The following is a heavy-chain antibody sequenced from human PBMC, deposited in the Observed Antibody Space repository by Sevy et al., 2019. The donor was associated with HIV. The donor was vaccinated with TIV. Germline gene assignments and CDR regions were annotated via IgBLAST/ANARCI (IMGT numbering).Heavy chain of an antibody. CDR3: ARDDRGYSGYDRGNFDY. CDR1: GFTFSSYE. Sequence: GGSLRLSCAASGFTFSSYEMNWVRQAPGKGLEWVSYISSSGSTIHYADSVKGRFTISRDNAKNSLYLQMNSLRAEDTAVYYCARDDRGYSGYDRGNFDYWGQGTLVTVSS. J-gene: IGHJ4*02. V-gene: IGHV3-48*03. CDR2: ISSSGSTI. D-gene: IGHD5-12*01.